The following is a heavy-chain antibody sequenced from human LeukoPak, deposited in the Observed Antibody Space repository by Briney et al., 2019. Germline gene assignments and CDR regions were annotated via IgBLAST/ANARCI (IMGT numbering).Heavy chain of an antibody. CDR2: IYHSGST. CDR1: GGSISSSNR. Sequence: PSETLSLTCAVSGGSISSSNRWSWVRQPPGKGLEWIGEIYHSGSTNYNPSLKSRVTISVDKSKNQFSLKLSSVTAADTAVYYCAKYCSGGSCYSNDAFDIWGQGTMVTVSS. D-gene: IGHD2-15*01. V-gene: IGHV4-4*02. CDR3: AKYCSGGSCYSNDAFDI. J-gene: IGHJ3*02.